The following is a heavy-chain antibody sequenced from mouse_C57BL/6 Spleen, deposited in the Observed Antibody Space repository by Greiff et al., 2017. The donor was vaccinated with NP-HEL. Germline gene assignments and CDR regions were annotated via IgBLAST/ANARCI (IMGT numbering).Heavy chain of an antibody. Sequence: EVMLVESGGGLVKPGGSLKLSCAASGFTFSSYAMSWVRQTPEKRLEWVATISDGGSYTYYPDNVKGRFTISRDNAKNNLYLQMSHLKSEDTAMYYCARFLRSASGAMDYWGQGTSVTVSS. D-gene: IGHD1-1*01. J-gene: IGHJ4*01. CDR2: ISDGGSYT. CDR3: ARFLRSASGAMDY. CDR1: GFTFSSYA. V-gene: IGHV5-4*03.